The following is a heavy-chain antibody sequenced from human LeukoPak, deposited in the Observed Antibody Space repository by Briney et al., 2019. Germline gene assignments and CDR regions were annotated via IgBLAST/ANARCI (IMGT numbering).Heavy chain of an antibody. V-gene: IGHV1-69*05. CDR2: IIPIFGTA. D-gene: IGHD1-26*01. CDR1: GGTFSSYA. J-gene: IGHJ1*01. Sequence: SVKVSCKASGGTFSSYAISWVRQAPGQGLEWMGGIIPIFGTANYAQKFQGRVTITTDESTSTAYMELSSLRSEDTAVYYCASRVTIVGATEYFQHWGQGTLVTVSS. CDR3: ASRVTIVGATEYFQH.